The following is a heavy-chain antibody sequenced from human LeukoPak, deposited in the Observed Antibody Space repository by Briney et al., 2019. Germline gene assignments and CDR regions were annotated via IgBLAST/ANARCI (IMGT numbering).Heavy chain of an antibody. Sequence: GGSLRLSCAASGFTFSSYAMTWVRQAPGKGLEWVSGISGSGGITSYADSVKGRFTTSRDYSKNTLYLQMTSLRAEDTAVYYCAKIGYDFRNAYYFLIDCWGQGTPVTVSS. V-gene: IGHV3-23*01. CDR2: ISGSGGIT. D-gene: IGHD3-3*01. CDR3: AKIGYDFRNAYYFLIDC. CDR1: GFTFSSYA. J-gene: IGHJ4*02.